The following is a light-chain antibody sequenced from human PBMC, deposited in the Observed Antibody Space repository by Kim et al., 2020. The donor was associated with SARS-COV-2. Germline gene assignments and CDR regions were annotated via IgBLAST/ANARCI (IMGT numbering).Light chain of an antibody. V-gene: IGKV3-11*01. CDR1: HSVSSC. J-gene: IGKJ2*01. CDR3: QQRANWVYT. CDR2: DGC. Sequence: SLSTGERATLACRASHSVSSCLAWYQQKPGQAPRLLLDDGCNRATGIPARFSGSGSGTDFTLTISSLEPEDFAVYYCQQRANWVYTFGQGTKLEI.